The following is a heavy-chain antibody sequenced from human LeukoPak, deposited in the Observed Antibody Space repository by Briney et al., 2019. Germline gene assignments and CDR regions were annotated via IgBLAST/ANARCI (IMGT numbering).Heavy chain of an antibody. Sequence: TVSFKASGLTFTIYAMSWVRQAPGKGLGWVSAISVSGGSTYYADSVKGRFTISRDNSKNTLYLQMNSLRPEDTAVYYCAKDPRIAVAGSYFDYWGQGTLVTVSS. CDR1: GLTFTIYA. CDR2: ISVSGGST. J-gene: IGHJ4*02. CDR3: AKDPRIAVAGSYFDY. D-gene: IGHD6-19*01. V-gene: IGHV3-23*01.